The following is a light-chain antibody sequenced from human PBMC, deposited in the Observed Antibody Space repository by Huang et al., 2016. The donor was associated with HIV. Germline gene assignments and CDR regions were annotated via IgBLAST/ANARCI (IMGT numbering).Light chain of an antibody. J-gene: IGKJ4*01. CDR2: DAS. V-gene: IGKV1D-13*01. Sequence: AIQLTQSPSFLSASVGDRVTITCRASQDITDALAWYQQKPGKPPKVLIYDASSLESGVPSRCSGSGCGADFTLTISSLQPEDFATYYCQQFKNYPLTFGGGTKVEVK. CDR3: QQFKNYPLT. CDR1: QDITDA.